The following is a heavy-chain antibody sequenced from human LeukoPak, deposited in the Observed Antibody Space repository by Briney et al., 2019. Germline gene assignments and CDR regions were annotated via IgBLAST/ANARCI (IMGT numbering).Heavy chain of an antibody. J-gene: IGHJ4*02. CDR3: AKGETDIVVVPAAPFDY. D-gene: IGHD2-2*01. V-gene: IGHV3-23*01. CDR1: GFTFSSYA. Sequence: PGGSLRLSCAASGFTFSSYAMSWVRQAPGKGLEWVSAISGSGGSTYYADSVKGRFTISRDNSKNTLYLQMNSLRAEDTAVYYCAKGETDIVVVPAAPFDYWGQGTLVTVSS. CDR2: ISGSGGST.